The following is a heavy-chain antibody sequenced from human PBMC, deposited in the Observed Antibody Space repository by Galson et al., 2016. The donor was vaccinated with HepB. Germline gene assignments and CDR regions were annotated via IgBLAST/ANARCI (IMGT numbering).Heavy chain of an antibody. D-gene: IGHD1-26*01. CDR3: AKYRSATYYTDYFEY. J-gene: IGHJ4*02. CDR1: GFTFSTYA. CDR2: ISGSGGSL. Sequence: SLRLSCAASGFTFSTYAMTWVRQAPGKGLEWVATISGSGGSLYYADSVKGRFTISRDNSKNTLFPQMKRLRDEDTALYYCAKYRSATYYTDYFEYWGQGTLVTVSS. V-gene: IGHV3-23*01.